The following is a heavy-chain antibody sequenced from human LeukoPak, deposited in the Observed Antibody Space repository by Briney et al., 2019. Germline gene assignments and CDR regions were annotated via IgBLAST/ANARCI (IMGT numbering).Heavy chain of an antibody. Sequence: SETLSLTCTVSGGSISSSSYYWGWIRQPPGKGLEWIGSIYYSGSTYYNPSLKSRVTISVDTSKNQFSLKLSSVTAADTAVYYCARQIVVVTPDAFDIWGQGTMVTVSS. J-gene: IGHJ3*02. CDR2: IYYSGST. CDR3: ARQIVVVTPDAFDI. V-gene: IGHV4-39*07. CDR1: GGSISSSSYY. D-gene: IGHD3-22*01.